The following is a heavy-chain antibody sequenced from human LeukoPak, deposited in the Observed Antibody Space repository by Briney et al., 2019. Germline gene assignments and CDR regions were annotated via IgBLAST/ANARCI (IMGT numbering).Heavy chain of an antibody. J-gene: IGHJ4*02. CDR2: INHSGST. V-gene: IGHV4-34*01. Sequence: SETLSLACAVYGGSFSGYYWSWIRQPPGKGLEWIGEINHSGSTNYNPSLKSRVTISVDTSKNQFSLKLSSVTAADTAVYYCARLIGYCSSTSCLAGDSYYFDYWGQGTLVTVSS. CDR3: ARLIGYCSSTSCLAGDSYYFDY. D-gene: IGHD2-2*01. CDR1: GGSFSGYY.